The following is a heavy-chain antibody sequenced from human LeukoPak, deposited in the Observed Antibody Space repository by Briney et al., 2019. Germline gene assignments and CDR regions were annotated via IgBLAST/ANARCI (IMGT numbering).Heavy chain of an antibody. Sequence: PSETLSLTCTVSGYSISSGYYWGWIRQPPGKGLEFIASIFRTGTTYYNPSLKSRVTISVDKSKNQFSLRLTSVTATDTAIYFCASDVNMVRGLIDYWGQGTLVAVSS. J-gene: IGHJ4*02. CDR3: ASDVNMVRGLIDY. D-gene: IGHD3-10*01. CDR2: IFRTGTT. CDR1: GYSISSGYY. V-gene: IGHV4-38-2*02.